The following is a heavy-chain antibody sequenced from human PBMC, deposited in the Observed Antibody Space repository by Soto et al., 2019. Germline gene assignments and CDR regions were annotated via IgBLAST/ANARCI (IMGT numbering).Heavy chain of an antibody. CDR1: GFTFSDHY. D-gene: IGHD6-19*01. V-gene: IGHV3-72*01. CDR3: AIFSSGWYRNY. J-gene: IGHJ4*02. Sequence: EVQLVESGGGLVQPGGSLRLSCAASGFTFSDHYMDWVRQAPGKGLEWVGRTRNKANSYTTEYAASVKGRFTISRDDSKNSLDLQMNSLKTEDTAVYCCAIFSSGWYRNYWGQGTLVTVSS. CDR2: TRNKANSYTT.